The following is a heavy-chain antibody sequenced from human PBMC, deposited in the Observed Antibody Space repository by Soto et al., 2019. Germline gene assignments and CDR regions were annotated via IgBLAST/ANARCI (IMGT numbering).Heavy chain of an antibody. CDR3: VGYCSSTSCYAL. D-gene: IGHD2-2*01. Sequence: GGSLRLSCAASGFTFSSYSMNWVRQAPGKGLEWVSYISSSSSTIYYADSVKGRFTISRDNAKNSLYLQMNSLRAEDTAVYYCVGYCSSTSCYALWGQGTLVTVSS. J-gene: IGHJ4*02. V-gene: IGHV3-48*01. CDR1: GFTFSSYS. CDR2: ISSSSSTI.